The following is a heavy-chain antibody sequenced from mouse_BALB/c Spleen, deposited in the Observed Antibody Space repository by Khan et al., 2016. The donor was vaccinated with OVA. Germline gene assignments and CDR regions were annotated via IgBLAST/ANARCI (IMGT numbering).Heavy chain of an antibody. V-gene: IGHV3-2*02. CDR2: ISYSGGT. J-gene: IGHJ2*01. CDR3: ARGNYYGYYFDY. Sequence: EVQLQESGPGLVKPSQSLSLTCTVTGYSITSGYAWNWIRQFPGNKLEWMGYISYSGGTSYTPLLKSRIFITRDSYKNQFFLMLNSVTTEDTATYYCARGNYYGYYFDYWGQGTPLTVSS. D-gene: IGHD1-1*01. CDR1: GYSITSGYA.